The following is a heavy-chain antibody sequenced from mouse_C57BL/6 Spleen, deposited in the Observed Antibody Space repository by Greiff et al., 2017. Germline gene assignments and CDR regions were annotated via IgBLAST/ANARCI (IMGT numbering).Heavy chain of an antibody. V-gene: IGHV1-82*01. CDR1: GYAFSSSW. Sequence: VQLQQSGPELVKPGASVKISCKASGYAFSSSWMNWVKPRPGKGLGWIGRIYPGDGDTNYNGKFKGKATLTADKSSSTAYMQLSSLTSEDSAVYFCARWIITTVVSYFDYWGQGTTLTVSS. CDR3: ARWIITTVVSYFDY. J-gene: IGHJ2*01. CDR2: IYPGDGDT. D-gene: IGHD1-1*01.